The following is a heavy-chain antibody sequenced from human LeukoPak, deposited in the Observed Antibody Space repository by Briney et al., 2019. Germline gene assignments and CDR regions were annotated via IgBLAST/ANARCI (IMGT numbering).Heavy chain of an antibody. J-gene: IGHJ4*02. V-gene: IGHV4-61*02. CDR1: GGSISSGSYF. D-gene: IGHD5-18*01. CDR2: IYTSGTT. CDR3: AREDGYGYYPFDY. Sequence: PSQTLSLTCSVSGGSISSGSYFWNWIRQPAGKGLEWIGRIYTSGTTSHNPSLKSRVTISVDTSKNQFSLKLSSVTAADTAVYYCAREDGYGYYPFDYWGQGTLVTVSS.